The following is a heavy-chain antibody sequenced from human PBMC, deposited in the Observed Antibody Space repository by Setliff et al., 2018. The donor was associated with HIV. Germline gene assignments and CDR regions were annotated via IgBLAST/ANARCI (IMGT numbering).Heavy chain of an antibody. CDR1: GGTFSRHT. V-gene: IGHV1-69*13. Sequence: GASVKVSCKSSGGTFSRHTISWVRQAPGQGLEWMGGIIPIFGTTNYAQNFQGRVSITADASTSTAFMELRSLMSEDTAVYYCARDNYYDSSGAIGYWGRGTLVTVSS. J-gene: IGHJ4*02. D-gene: IGHD3-22*01. CDR2: IIPIFGTT. CDR3: ARDNYYDSSGAIGY.